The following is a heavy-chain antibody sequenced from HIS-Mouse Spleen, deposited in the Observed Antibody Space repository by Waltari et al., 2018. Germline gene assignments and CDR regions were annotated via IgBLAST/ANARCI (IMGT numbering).Heavy chain of an antibody. D-gene: IGHD5-12*01. J-gene: IGHJ3*02. CDR2: IWYDGSNK. Sequence: QVQLVESGGGVVQPGRSLSFSCAASGFTSSSQGRPWVRPAPGKGLEWVAVIWYDGSNKYYADAVKGRFTISRDNSKNTLYLQMNSLRAKDTAVYYCAKDLARKDSGYDAFDIWGQGTMVTVSS. CDR1: GFTSSSQG. V-gene: IGHV3-33*06. CDR3: AKDLARKDSGYDAFDI.